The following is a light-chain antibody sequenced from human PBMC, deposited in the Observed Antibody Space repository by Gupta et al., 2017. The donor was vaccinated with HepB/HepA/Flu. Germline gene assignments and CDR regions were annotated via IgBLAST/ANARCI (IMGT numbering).Light chain of an antibody. CDR2: QDT. Sequence: SYELTQPPSVSVSPGQTANITCSGDKLGDKYACWYQHKPGQSPVLVIYQDTKRPSGIPGRFSAFNSGNTATLTIRGTQAMDEAYYYCQAWDSSSLVFGGGTKLTVL. V-gene: IGLV3-1*01. CDR1: KLGDKY. CDR3: QAWDSSSLV. J-gene: IGLJ2*01.